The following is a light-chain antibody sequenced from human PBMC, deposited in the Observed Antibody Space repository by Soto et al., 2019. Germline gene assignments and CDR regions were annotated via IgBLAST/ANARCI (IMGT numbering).Light chain of an antibody. CDR1: QSVSSY. CDR2: DAS. V-gene: IGKV3-11*01. CDR3: QQRSNWPPF. J-gene: IGKJ5*01. Sequence: EIVLTQSPATLSVSPGERGTLSCRASQSVSSYLAWYQQKPGQAPRLLIYDASNRATGIPARFSGSGSGTDFTLTISSLEPEDFAVYYCQQRSNWPPFFGQGTRLEIK.